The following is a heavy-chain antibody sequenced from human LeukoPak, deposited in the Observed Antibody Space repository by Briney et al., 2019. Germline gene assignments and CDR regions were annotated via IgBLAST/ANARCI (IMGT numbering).Heavy chain of an antibody. CDR3: AKEHYDFWSGYSDY. Sequence: GGSLRLSCAASGFTFSSYGMHWVRQAPGKGLEWVAVISYDGSNKYYADSVKGRFTISRDNSKNTLYLQMNSLGAEDTAVYYCAKEHYDFWSGYSDYWGQGTLVTVSS. J-gene: IGHJ4*02. D-gene: IGHD3-3*01. V-gene: IGHV3-30*18. CDR2: ISYDGSNK. CDR1: GFTFSSYG.